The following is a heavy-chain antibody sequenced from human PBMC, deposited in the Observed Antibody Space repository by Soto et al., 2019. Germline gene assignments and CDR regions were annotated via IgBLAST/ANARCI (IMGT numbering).Heavy chain of an antibody. CDR3: AKTLHGSGSYFDY. CDR2: ISYAGSNN. V-gene: IGHV3-30*18. D-gene: IGHD3-10*01. J-gene: IGHJ4*02. Sequence: QVQLVESGGGVVQPGRSLRLSCAASGFTFSSYGMHWVRQAPGKGLEWVAVISYAGSNNYYADSVKGRFTISRDNSKNALYLQMNSLRAEDTAVYYCAKTLHGSGSYFDYWGQGTLVTVSS. CDR1: GFTFSSYG.